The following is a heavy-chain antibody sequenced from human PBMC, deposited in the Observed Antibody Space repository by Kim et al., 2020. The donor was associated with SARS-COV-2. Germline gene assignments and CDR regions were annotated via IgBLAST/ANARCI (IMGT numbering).Heavy chain of an antibody. V-gene: IGHV3-30*18. CDR3: AKDVRNFDYRDGMDV. D-gene: IGHD3-9*01. CDR1: GFTFNYFG. J-gene: IGHJ6*02. CDR2: ISHDGTDK. Sequence: LSLTCAASGFTFNYFGMHWVRQAPGKGLEWVTTISHDGTDKYYVDSVKGRFTISRDNSMNTLHLQMNSLRPEDTAVYYCAKDVRNFDYRDGMDVWGPGTTVIVSS.